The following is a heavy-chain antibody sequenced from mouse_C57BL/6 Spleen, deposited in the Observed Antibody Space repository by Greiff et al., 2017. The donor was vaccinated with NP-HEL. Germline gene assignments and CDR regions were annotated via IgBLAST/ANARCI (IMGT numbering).Heavy chain of an antibody. CDR3: ARRPLIYDGYYYAMDY. V-gene: IGHV1-69*01. CDR2: IDPSDSYT. D-gene: IGHD2-3*01. J-gene: IGHJ4*01. CDR1: GYTFTSYW. Sequence: QVQLKQPRAELVMPGASVKLSCKASGYTFTSYWMHWVKQRPGQGLEWIGEIDPSDSYTNYNQKFKGKSTLTVDKSSSTAYMQLSSLTSEDSAVYYCARRPLIYDGYYYAMDYWGQGTSVTVSS.